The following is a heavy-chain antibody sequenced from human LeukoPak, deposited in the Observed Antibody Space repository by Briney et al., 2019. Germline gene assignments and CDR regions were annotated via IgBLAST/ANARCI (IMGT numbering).Heavy chain of an antibody. CDR3: AKYSIGWNFGS. J-gene: IGHJ4*02. CDR2: IKSKTEGGTT. D-gene: IGHD6-19*01. CDR1: GLTLSTAW. V-gene: IGHV3-15*01. Sequence: PGGSLRLSCTASGLTLSTAWMSWVRQAPGKGLEWVGRIKSKTEGGTTDYAAPVKGRFTVSIDDSKNTLYLQMNSLTTGDTAVYYCAKYSIGWNFGSWGQGTLVTVSS.